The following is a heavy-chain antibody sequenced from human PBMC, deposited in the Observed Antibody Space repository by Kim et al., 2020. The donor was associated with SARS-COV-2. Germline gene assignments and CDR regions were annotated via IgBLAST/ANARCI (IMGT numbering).Heavy chain of an antibody. D-gene: IGHD1-1*01. J-gene: IGHJ4*02. CDR3: ARRYGDY. V-gene: IGHV4-31*03. Sequence: SETLSLTCTVSGGSISSGGYYWSWIRQHPGKGLEWIGHIFSSGSTYYNPSLRNRLTISVDTSKNHFSLKLTSVTAADTAVYSCARRYGDYWGQGTLVTAS. CDR2: IFSSGST. CDR1: GGSISSGGYY.